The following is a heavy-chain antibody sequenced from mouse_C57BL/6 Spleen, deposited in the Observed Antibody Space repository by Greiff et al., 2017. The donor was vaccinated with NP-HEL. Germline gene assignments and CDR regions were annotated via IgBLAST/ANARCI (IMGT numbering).Heavy chain of an antibody. V-gene: IGHV1-64*01. CDR1: GERGKREG. D-gene: IGHD4-1*01. J-gene: IGHJ4*01. CDR3: ARYNWDAMDY. CDR2: KHPNSGST. Sequence: GEERGKPGASVKVACKAEGERGKREGRKGGKKRRGKGGEGRGRKHPNSGSTNYNEKFKSKATLTVDKSSSTAYMQLSSLTSEDSAVYCCARYNWDAMDYWGQGTSVTVSS.